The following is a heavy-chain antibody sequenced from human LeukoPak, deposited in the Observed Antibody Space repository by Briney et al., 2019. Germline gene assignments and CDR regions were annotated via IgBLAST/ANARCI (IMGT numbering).Heavy chain of an antibody. J-gene: IGHJ4*02. Sequence: SVKVSCKASGGTFSSYGISGVGQAPGQGLEWMGGIILIFGTANYAQKFQGRVTITTDESTSTAYMELSSLRPEDTAVYYCARDRWNCSGGSCYLGLNDYWGQGTLVTVSS. D-gene: IGHD2-15*01. V-gene: IGHV1-69*05. CDR3: ARDRWNCSGGSCYLGLNDY. CDR2: IILIFGTA. CDR1: GGTFSSYG.